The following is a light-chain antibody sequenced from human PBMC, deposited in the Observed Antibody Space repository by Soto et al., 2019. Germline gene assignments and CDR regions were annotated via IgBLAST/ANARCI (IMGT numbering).Light chain of an antibody. CDR2: GAS. Sequence: EIVMTQSPATLSVSSGEGATLSCRASQNLSRNLAWYQQRPGQAPRPLIHGASTRATGVPARYSGSGSGTDFALTISSLQSEDFAVSYCKKYDRWHHTCRQGTKLQIK. V-gene: IGKV3-15*01. CDR1: QNLSRN. CDR3: KKYDRWHHT. J-gene: IGKJ2*01.